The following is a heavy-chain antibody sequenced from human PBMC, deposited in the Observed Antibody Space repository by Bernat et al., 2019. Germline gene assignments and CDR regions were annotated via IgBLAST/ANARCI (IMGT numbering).Heavy chain of an antibody. J-gene: IGHJ4*02. Sequence: QVQLQQWGAGLLKPSETLSLTCAVYGGSFSSYYWGWIRQPPGKGLEWIGSIYYSGSTYYNPSLKIRVTISVDTSKNQFSLKLSSVTAAETAVYYCASGQYDYIWGSYRYFDYWGQGTLVTVSS. D-gene: IGHD3-16*02. CDR1: GGSFSSYY. CDR3: ASGQYDYIWGSYRYFDY. CDR2: IYYSGST. V-gene: IGHV4-34*01.